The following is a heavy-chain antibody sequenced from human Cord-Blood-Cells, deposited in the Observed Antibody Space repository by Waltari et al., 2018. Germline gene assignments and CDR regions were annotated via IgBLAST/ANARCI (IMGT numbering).Heavy chain of an antibody. V-gene: IGHV3-48*02. D-gene: IGHD6-13*01. CDR1: GFTFSSYS. J-gene: IGHJ3*02. Sequence: EVQLVESGGGLVQPGGSLRLSCAASGFTFSSYSMNWVRQAPGKGLEWVSYISSSSSTIYYADSVKGRFTISRDNAKNSLYLQMNSLRDEDTAVYYCARGSSSWYDDAFDIWGQGTMVTVSS. CDR3: ARGSSSWYDDAFDI. CDR2: ISSSSSTI.